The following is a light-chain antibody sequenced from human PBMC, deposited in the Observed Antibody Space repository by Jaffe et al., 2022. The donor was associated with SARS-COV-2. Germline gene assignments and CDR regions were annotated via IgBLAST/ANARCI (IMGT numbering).Light chain of an antibody. V-gene: IGKV3-15*01. Sequence: EIVMTQSPATLSVSPGERATLSCRASQSVSSKLAWYQQKPGQAPRLLIYGASTRATGIPARFSGGGSGTEFTLTISSLQSEDFALYYCQQYSNFYTFGQGTKLEIQ. CDR3: QQYSNFYT. CDR2: GAS. CDR1: QSVSSK. J-gene: IGKJ2*01.